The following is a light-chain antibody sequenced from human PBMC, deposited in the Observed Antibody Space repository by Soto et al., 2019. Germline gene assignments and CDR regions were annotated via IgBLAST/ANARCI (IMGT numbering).Light chain of an antibody. V-gene: IGKV3-20*01. CDR3: QHFGNSLWT. CDR1: QSVASRN. CDR2: GTS. J-gene: IGKJ1*01. Sequence: IVLTQSPGTLSLSPGERATLSCRASQSVASRNLAWYQQKSGQAPRLLIYGTSSRAVHTPDRFSGSGSGTDFTLTISGLEPKDFAVYYCQHFGNSLWTFGQGTKVEI.